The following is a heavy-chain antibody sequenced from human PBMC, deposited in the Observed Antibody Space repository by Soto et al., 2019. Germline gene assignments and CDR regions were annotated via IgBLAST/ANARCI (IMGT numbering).Heavy chain of an antibody. Sequence: GPSVKVSCKASGYTFTCYYMHWVRQAPGQGLEWMGWINPNSGGTNYAQKFQGWVTMTRDTSISTAYMELSRLRSDDTAVYYCAREYLGITGTTSAFDIWGQGTMVTV. D-gene: IGHD1-7*01. CDR1: GYTFTCYY. CDR3: AREYLGITGTTSAFDI. V-gene: IGHV1-2*04. CDR2: INPNSGGT. J-gene: IGHJ3*02.